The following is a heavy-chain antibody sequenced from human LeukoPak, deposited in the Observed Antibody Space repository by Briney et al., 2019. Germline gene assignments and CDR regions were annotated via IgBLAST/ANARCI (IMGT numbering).Heavy chain of an antibody. CDR1: GFTYSSYA. CDR3: ATRWAD. V-gene: IGHV3-23*01. Sequence: GGSLRLSCASSGFTYSSYAMSWVRQARGKGPEWVSLISGSGGSTYYADSVKGRFTISRDNSKNTLYLQMNSLRAEDTAVYYCATRWADWGQGTLVTVSS. CDR2: ISGSGGST. J-gene: IGHJ4*02.